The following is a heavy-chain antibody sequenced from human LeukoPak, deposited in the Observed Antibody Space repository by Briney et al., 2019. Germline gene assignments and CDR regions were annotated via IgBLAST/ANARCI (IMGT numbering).Heavy chain of an antibody. CDR3: TTVYLTGEGNDY. Sequence: GGSLRLSCAASGFIFSNARMNWVRQAPGKGLEWVGRIKSKTDGGTTDYAAPVKGRFIISRDDSKNTLYLQMNSLKTEDTALYYCTTVYLTGEGNDYWGQGTLVTVSS. D-gene: IGHD3-9*01. CDR1: GFIFSNAR. V-gene: IGHV3-15*01. J-gene: IGHJ4*02. CDR2: IKSKTDGGTT.